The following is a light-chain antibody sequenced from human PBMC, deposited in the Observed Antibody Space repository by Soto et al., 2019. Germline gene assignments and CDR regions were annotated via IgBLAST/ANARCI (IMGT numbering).Light chain of an antibody. V-gene: IGLV2-14*01. CDR1: SSDVGAYPY. CDR2: EVS. J-gene: IGLJ2*01. CDR3: SSYTTSSTLL. Sequence: QFALTQPASVSGSPGQSITISCTGTSSDVGAYPYVSWYQQYPGKAPKLIIFEVSLRPSGVSDCFFGSKSGHTASLTISGLQAEDEADYYCSSYTTSSTLLFGGGTKLTVL.